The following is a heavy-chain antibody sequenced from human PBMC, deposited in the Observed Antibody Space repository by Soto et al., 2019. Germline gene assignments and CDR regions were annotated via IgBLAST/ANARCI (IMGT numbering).Heavy chain of an antibody. CDR2: IDPSDSYT. Sequence: GESLKISCNGSGYSFTSYWISWVRQMPGKGLEWMGRIDPSDSYTNYSPSFQGHVTISADKSISTAYLQWSSLKASDTAMYYCARLWGSGSPTLNWFDPWGQGTLVTVSS. V-gene: IGHV5-10-1*01. J-gene: IGHJ5*02. CDR1: GYSFTSYW. D-gene: IGHD3-10*01. CDR3: ARLWGSGSPTLNWFDP.